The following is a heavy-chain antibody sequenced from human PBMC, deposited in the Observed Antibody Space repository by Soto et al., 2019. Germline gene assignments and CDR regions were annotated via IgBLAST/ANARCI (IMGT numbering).Heavy chain of an antibody. Sequence: EVQLVESGGGLVKPGGSLRLSCAASGFSFRSYSMNWVRQAPGKGLEWVSSISAASTYIYYVDSVKGRFTISRDNAKNSLYLQMKSLRAEDTAVYYCVRLGGNWDLCYFDLWGRGTLVTVSS. D-gene: IGHD1-1*01. CDR2: ISAASTYI. V-gene: IGHV3-21*01. CDR1: GFSFRSYS. J-gene: IGHJ2*01. CDR3: VRLGGNWDLCYFDL.